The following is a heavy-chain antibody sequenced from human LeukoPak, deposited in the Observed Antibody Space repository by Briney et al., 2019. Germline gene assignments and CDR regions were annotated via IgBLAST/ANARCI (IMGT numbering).Heavy chain of an antibody. Sequence: GESLKISCYGSGYSFTNYWIGWVRQMPGKGLEWMTIIYPGDSDTRYSPSFQGQVTISADKSINTAYLQWSSLKASDSAMYYCARQKYSSGLDAFDIWGQGTMVTVSS. D-gene: IGHD5-18*01. CDR2: IYPGDSDT. J-gene: IGHJ3*02. CDR3: ARQKYSSGLDAFDI. V-gene: IGHV5-51*01. CDR1: GYSFTNYW.